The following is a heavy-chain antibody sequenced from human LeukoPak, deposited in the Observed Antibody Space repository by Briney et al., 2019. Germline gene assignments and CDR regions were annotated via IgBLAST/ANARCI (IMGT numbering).Heavy chain of an antibody. V-gene: IGHV3-23*01. CDR3: AKPPASYSRGWSTLDY. D-gene: IGHD6-19*01. Sequence: PGGSLRLSCAASGFTFSSYAMSWVRQAPGRGLEWVSGISGSGDSTNYADSVKGRFTSSRDNSKNTLFLQMNMLRAEDTAVYYCAKPPASYSRGWSTLDYWGQGTLVPVSS. CDR1: GFTFSSYA. J-gene: IGHJ4*02. CDR2: ISGSGDST.